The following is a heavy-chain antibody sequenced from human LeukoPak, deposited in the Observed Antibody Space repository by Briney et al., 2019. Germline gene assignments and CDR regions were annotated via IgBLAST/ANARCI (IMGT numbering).Heavy chain of an antibody. CDR1: GYTFTGYY. Sequence: ASVKVSCTASGYTFTGYYMHWVRQAPGQGLEWMGWINPNSGGTNYAQKFQGRVTMTRDTSISTAYMELSRLRSDDTAVYYCARDLAPSLTTVTTWFDYWGQGTLVTVSS. D-gene: IGHD4-17*01. CDR3: ARDLAPSLTTVTTWFDY. V-gene: IGHV1-2*02. CDR2: INPNSGGT. J-gene: IGHJ4*02.